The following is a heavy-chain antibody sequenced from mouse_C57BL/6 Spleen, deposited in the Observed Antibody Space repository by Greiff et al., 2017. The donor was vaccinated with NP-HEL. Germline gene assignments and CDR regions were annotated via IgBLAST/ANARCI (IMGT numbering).Heavy chain of an antibody. CDR2: IDPEDGDT. J-gene: IGHJ2*01. V-gene: IGHV14-1*01. CDR3: TTYYGSSYYFDY. D-gene: IGHD1-1*01. CDR1: GFNIKDYY. Sequence: VQLKQSGAELVRPGASVKLSCTASGFNIKDYYMHWVKQRPEQGLEWIGRIDPEDGDTEYAPKFQGKATMTADTSSNTAYLQLSSLTSEDTAVYYCTTYYGSSYYFDYWGQGTTLTVSS.